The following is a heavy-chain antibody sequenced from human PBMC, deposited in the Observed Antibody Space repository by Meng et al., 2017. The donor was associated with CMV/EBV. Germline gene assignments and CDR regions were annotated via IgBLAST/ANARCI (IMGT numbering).Heavy chain of an antibody. Sequence: GQLQGSGPGLVTPSQTLPLPCTFSGAYIISGDYYWSWIRQPPGKGLEWIGYIYYSGSTYYNPSLKSRVTISVDTSKNQFSLKLSSVTAADTAVYYCARVMGPNRTPYYFDYWGQGTLVTVSS. CDR3: ARVMGPNRTPYYFDY. CDR1: GAYIISGDYY. V-gene: IGHV4-30-4*08. D-gene: IGHD1-14*01. CDR2: IYYSGST. J-gene: IGHJ4*02.